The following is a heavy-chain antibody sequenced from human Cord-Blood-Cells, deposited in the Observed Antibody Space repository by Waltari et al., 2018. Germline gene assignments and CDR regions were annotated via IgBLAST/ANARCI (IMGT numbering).Heavy chain of an antibody. D-gene: IGHD1-26*01. V-gene: IGHV3-20*04. J-gene: IGHJ3*02. Sequence: EVQLVESGGGVVRPGGSLRLSCAASGFTFDDYGMRWVRQAPGKVVEWVSGINWKGGSTGYADAGKGGFTISRDNAKNSMYLQMNSLRAEDTAWYYCARDSMGGSYYAFDIWGQGTMVTVSS. CDR1: GFTFDDYG. CDR2: INWKGGST. CDR3: ARDSMGGSYYAFDI.